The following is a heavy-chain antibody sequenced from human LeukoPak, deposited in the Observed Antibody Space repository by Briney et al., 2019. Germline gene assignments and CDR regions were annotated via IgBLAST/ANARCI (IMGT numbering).Heavy chain of an antibody. Sequence: GVLRLSCAASGFTFSSYWMSWVRQAPGKGLEWVANIKQDGSEKYYVDSVKGRFTISRDNAKNSLYLQMNSLRAEDTAVYYCKSGGAAPGSFDNWGQGTLVTVSP. CDR2: IKQDGSEK. CDR1: GFTFSSYW. V-gene: IGHV3-7*01. J-gene: IGHJ4*02. D-gene: IGHD6-13*01. CDR3: KSGGAAPGSFDN.